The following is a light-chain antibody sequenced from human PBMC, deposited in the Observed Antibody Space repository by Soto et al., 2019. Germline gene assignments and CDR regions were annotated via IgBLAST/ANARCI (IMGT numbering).Light chain of an antibody. CDR3: ISYTDRQSYR. J-gene: IGLJ1*01. CDR2: AFS. V-gene: IGLV2-14*03. Sequence: QSVLTQPASVSGSPGQSITISCSGTSSDIGRYNHVAWYQQFPGKSPKLLIYAFSDRPPGVSDRFSGSKSGITASLTISGLQTEDEADYYCISYTDRQSYRFGTGTKVTVL. CDR1: SSDIGRYNH.